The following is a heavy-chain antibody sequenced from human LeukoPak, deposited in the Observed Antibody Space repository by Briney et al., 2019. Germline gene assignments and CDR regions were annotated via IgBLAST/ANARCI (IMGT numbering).Heavy chain of an antibody. D-gene: IGHD3-22*01. Sequence: SETLSLTCAVYGGSFSGYYWSWNRQPPGKGLEWIGEINHSGSTNYNPSLKSRVTISVDTSKNQFSLKLSSVTAADTAVYYCARLSYYDSSGYAGPNDYWGQGTLVTVSS. CDR1: GGSFSGYY. J-gene: IGHJ4*02. V-gene: IGHV4-34*01. CDR2: INHSGST. CDR3: ARLSYYDSSGYAGPNDY.